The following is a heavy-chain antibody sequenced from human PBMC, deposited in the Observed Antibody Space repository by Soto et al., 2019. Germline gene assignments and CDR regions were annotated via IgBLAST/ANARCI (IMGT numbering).Heavy chain of an antibody. CDR3: ARDRVYYYDNSGYYNFDY. D-gene: IGHD3-22*01. J-gene: IGHJ4*02. Sequence: QVQLVESGGGVVQPGRSLRVSCAASGFTFSNYAMHWVRQAPGKGLEWVAVVSYDGSKQFYADSVEGRFTISRDSSKSTLYLHIANLRDEDTAVYYCARDRVYYYDNSGYYNFDYWGQGTLVTVSS. CDR2: VSYDGSKQ. CDR1: GFTFSNYA. V-gene: IGHV3-30-3*01.